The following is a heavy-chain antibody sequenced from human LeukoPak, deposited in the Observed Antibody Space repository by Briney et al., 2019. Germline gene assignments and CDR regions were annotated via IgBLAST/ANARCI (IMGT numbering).Heavy chain of an antibody. CDR2: IYHSGST. CDR1: GGSISSYY. J-gene: IGHJ5*02. CDR3: ARSLCASCYTPNNWFDP. V-gene: IGHV4-59*12. Sequence: SETLSLTCTVSGGSISSYYWSWIRQPPGKGLEWIGYIYHSGSTYYNPSLKSRVTISVDRSKNQFSLKLSSVTAADTAVYYCARSLCASCYTPNNWFDPWGQGTLVTVSS. D-gene: IGHD2-2*02.